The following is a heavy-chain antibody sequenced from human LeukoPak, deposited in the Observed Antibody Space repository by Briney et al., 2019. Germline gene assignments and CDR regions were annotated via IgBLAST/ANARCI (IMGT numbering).Heavy chain of an antibody. CDR2: MRSDGSNT. J-gene: IGHJ4*02. Sequence: PGGSLRLSCAASGFTFSSYSMNWVRQAPGKGLEWVAFMRSDGSNTYYGGSVKGRFTISRDNSNNTLYLKMKSLRVDDSALYYCARGPGFYYDSSRVEYFEYWGQGTLVTVSS. V-gene: IGHV3-30*02. CDR1: GFTFSSYS. D-gene: IGHD3-22*01. CDR3: ARGPGFYYDSSRVEYFEY.